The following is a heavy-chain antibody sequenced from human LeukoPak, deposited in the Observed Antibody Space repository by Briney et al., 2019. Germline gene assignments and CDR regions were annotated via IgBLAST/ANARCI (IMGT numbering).Heavy chain of an antibody. V-gene: IGHV3-9*01. CDR3: AKGRTTVSFAWFDP. Sequence: GRSLRLSCAASGFTFDDYAMHWVRQVPGRGLEWASGINWNSGSIVYADSVKGRFTISRDNAENALYLQMDSLRAEDTALYYCAKGRTTVSFAWFDPWGQGTLVTVSS. CDR2: INWNSGSI. J-gene: IGHJ5*02. CDR1: GFTFDDYA. D-gene: IGHD4-17*01.